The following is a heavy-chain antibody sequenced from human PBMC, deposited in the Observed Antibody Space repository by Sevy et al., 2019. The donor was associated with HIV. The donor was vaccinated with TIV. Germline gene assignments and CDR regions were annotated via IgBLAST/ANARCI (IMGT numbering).Heavy chain of an antibody. CDR2: INSRGNYI. J-gene: IGHJ6*02. CDR1: GFTFSSYS. V-gene: IGHV3-21*01. CDR3: ARSSLGGMVGMDV. Sequence: GGSLRLSCAASGFTFSSYSMNWVRQAPGKGLEWVSSINSRGNYIYYADSVKGRFTISRDNAKNSLYLQMNSLRAEDTAVYYCARSSLGGMVGMDVWGQRTTVTVSS. D-gene: IGHD3-16*01.